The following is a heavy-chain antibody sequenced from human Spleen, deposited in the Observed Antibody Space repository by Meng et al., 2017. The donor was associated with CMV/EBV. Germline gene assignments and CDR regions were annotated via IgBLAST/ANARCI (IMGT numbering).Heavy chain of an antibody. CDR3: ARDILERNAFDM. J-gene: IGHJ3*02. D-gene: IGHD1-1*01. Sequence: GSLRLSCTVSGGSVSSGSYYWSWPRQPPGKGLEWIGYISYIGSTNYNPSLKSRVTISVDTSKNQFSLKLSSVTAADTAVYYCARDILERNAFDMWGQGTMVTVSS. V-gene: IGHV4-61*01. CDR2: ISYIGST. CDR1: GGSVSSGSYY.